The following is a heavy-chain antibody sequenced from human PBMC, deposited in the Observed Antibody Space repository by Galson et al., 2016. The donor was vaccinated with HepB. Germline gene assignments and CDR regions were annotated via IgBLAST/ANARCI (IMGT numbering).Heavy chain of an antibody. CDR1: GFTFSNFA. Sequence: LRLSCAASGFTFSNFAMSWVRQLPTKGLEWVSLISASGGSTSYADSVKGRFTVSRDNSKNTLYLHMNSLRAEDTAVYYCAKSQPVENWDHWGQGTMVTVSS. CDR3: AKSQPVENWDH. D-gene: IGHD7-27*01. CDR2: ISASGGST. J-gene: IGHJ3*01. V-gene: IGHV3-23*01.